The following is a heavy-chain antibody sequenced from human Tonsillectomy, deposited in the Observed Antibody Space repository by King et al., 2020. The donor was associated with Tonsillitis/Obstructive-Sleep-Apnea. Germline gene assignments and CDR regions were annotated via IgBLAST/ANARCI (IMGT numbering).Heavy chain of an antibody. CDR3: ERDESGYYDFWSGYNYYYYYYMDV. J-gene: IGHJ6*03. D-gene: IGHD3-3*01. Sequence: VQLVESGGGLVQPGGSLRLSCAASGFTFSSYSMNWVRQAPGRGLEWVSYISSSSSTIYYADSVKGRFTISRENAKNSLYLQMNSLRDEDTAGYYCERDESGYYDFWSGYNYYYYYYMDVWGKGTTVTVSS. CDR1: GFTFSSYS. V-gene: IGHV3-48*02. CDR2: ISSSSSTI.